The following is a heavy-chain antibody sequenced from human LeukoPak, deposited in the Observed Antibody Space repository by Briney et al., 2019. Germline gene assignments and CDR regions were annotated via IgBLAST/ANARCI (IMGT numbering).Heavy chain of an antibody. CDR1: GYTFTSYA. V-gene: IGHV7-4-1*02. CDR2: INTNTGNP. D-gene: IGHD6-13*01. Sequence: ASVKVSCKASGYTFTSYAMNWVRQAPGQGLEWMGWINTNTGNPTYAQGFTGRFVFSLDTSVSTACLQISSLKAEDTAVYYCARIYSSSSDYYYYYGMDVWGQGTTVTVSS. J-gene: IGHJ6*02. CDR3: ARIYSSSSDYYYYYGMDV.